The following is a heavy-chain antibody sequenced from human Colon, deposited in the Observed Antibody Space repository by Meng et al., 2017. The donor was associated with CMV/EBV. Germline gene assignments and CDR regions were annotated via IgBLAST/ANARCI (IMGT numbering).Heavy chain of an antibody. Sequence: GESLKISCAASGFTFSSYEMNWVRQAPGKGLEWVSSINSYSNYIGYADSVKGRFTISRDNAKSTLYLQMNNLGAEDTAVYYCVREVRRSWFDPWGQGTLVTVSS. J-gene: IGHJ5*02. V-gene: IGHV3-21*01. CDR1: GFTFSSYE. CDR2: INSYSNYI. CDR3: VREVRRSWFDP. D-gene: IGHD4-11*01.